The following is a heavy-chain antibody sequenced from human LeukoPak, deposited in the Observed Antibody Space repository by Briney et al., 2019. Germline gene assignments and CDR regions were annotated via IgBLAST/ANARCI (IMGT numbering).Heavy chain of an antibody. CDR1: GGSISSSSYY. CDR2: INYSGST. CDR3: ARVMVWSVLP. V-gene: IGHV4-39*07. J-gene: IGHJ5*02. D-gene: IGHD3-3*01. Sequence: SETLSLTCTVSGGSISSSSYYWGWIRQPPGKGLEWIGSINYSGSTYYNPSLKSRVTISVDTSKNQFSLKLSSVTAADTAVYYCARVMVWSVLPWGQGTLVTVSS.